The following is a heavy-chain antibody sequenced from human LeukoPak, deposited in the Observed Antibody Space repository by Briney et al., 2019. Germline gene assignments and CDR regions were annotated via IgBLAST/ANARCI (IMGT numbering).Heavy chain of an antibody. CDR1: GFTFSSYG. J-gene: IGHJ4*02. Sequence: GSLRLSCAASGFTFSSYGMHWVRQAPGKGLEWVAVISYDGSNKYYADSVKGRFTISRDNSKNTLYLQMNSLRAEDTAVYYCTRVVVVAATESHFDYWGQGTLVTVSS. V-gene: IGHV3-30*03. D-gene: IGHD2-15*01. CDR3: TRVVVVAATESHFDY. CDR2: ISYDGSNK.